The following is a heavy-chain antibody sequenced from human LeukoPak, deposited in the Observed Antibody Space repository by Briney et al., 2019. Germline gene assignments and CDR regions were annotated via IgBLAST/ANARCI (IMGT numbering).Heavy chain of an antibody. CDR3: ARLVSSGWYSGDY. J-gene: IGHJ4*02. CDR1: GYSISSGYY. Sequence: SETLSLTCAVSGYSISSGYYWGWIRQPPGKGLEWIGSIYHSGSTYYNPSLKSRVTISVDTSKNQFSLKLSSVTAADTAVYYCARLVSSGWYSGDYWGQGTLVTVSS. D-gene: IGHD6-19*01. V-gene: IGHV4-38-2*01. CDR2: IYHSGST.